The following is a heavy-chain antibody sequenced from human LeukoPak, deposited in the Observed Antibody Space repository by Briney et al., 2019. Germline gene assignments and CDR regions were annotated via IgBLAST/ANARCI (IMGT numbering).Heavy chain of an antibody. J-gene: IGHJ4*02. CDR2: ISTYNGNT. CDR3: ARDYYGSGSYIYFDY. Sequence: ASVKVSCKASGYIFTSYGINWVRQAPGQGLEWMGCISTYNGNTNYAQKFQGRVTMTTDTSTSTAYMELRSLRSDDTAVYYCARDYYGSGSYIYFDYWGQGTLVTVSS. CDR1: GYIFTSYG. V-gene: IGHV1-18*01. D-gene: IGHD3-10*01.